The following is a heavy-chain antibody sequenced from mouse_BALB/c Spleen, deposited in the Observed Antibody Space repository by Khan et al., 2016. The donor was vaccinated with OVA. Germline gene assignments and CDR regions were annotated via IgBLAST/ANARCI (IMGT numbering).Heavy chain of an antibody. D-gene: IGHD1-1*01. CDR3: TRSNYYANSRYAMAY. Sequence: DLVKPGASVKLSCKASGYTFNSHWINWIKQRPGQGLEWIGRVSPGSGSPYYNEIFKGKATATVDKSSRTAYIQLNSLSSEDSAVYFCTRSNYYANSRYAMAYWGQGTSVTVSS. J-gene: IGHJ4*01. V-gene: IGHV1S41*01. CDR2: VSPGSGSP. CDR1: GYTFNSHW.